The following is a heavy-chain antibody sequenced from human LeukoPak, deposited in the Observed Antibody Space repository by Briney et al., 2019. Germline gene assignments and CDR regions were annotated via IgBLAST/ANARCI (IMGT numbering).Heavy chain of an antibody. CDR1: GGTFSSYA. CDR2: IIPIFGTA. D-gene: IGHD2-21*01. J-gene: IGHJ6*03. CDR3: ARGPGVVYYYYYYMDV. Sequence: ASVKVSCKASGGTFSSYAISWVRQAPGQGLEWMGGIIPIFGTANYAQKFQGRVTITTDESSSTAYMELSSLRSEDTAVYYCARGPGVVYYYYYYMDVWAKGPRSPSP. V-gene: IGHV1-69*05.